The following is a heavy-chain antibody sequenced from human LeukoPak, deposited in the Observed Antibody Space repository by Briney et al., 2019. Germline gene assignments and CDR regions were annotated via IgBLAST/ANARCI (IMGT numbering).Heavy chain of an antibody. CDR2: IKQGESER. J-gene: IGHJ3*02. CDR1: WFPLRRYR. D-gene: IGHD3-22*01. CDR3: ARGDNSAFDI. V-gene: IGHV3-7*04. Sequence: PGGFLGISCAGSWFPLRRYRNELVRQAPGKGLEWVASIKQGESERYYVDSVNGRFTISRDNAENSLYLQMNSLRAEDTAVYYCARGDNSAFDIWGQGTMVTVSS.